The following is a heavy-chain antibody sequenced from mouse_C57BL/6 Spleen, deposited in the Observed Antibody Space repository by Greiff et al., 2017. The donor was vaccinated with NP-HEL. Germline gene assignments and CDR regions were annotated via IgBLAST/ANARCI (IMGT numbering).Heavy chain of an antibody. CDR3: AREGDTTVVASFDY. Sequence: QVQLQQPGAELVRPGSSVKLSCKASGYTFTSYWMHWVKQRPIQGLEWIGNIDPSDSETHYNQKFKDKATLTVDTSSSTAYMQLSILTSEDSAVYYCAREGDTTVVASFDYWGQGTTLTVSS. CDR2: IDPSDSET. J-gene: IGHJ2*01. CDR1: GYTFTSYW. V-gene: IGHV1-52*01. D-gene: IGHD1-1*01.